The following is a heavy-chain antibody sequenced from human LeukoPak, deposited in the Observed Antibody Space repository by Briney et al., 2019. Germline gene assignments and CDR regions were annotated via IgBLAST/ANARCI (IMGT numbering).Heavy chain of an antibody. Sequence: ASVRVSCKASGYTFTSYGISWVRQAPGQGLEWMGWISAYNGNTNYAQKLQGRVTMTTDTSTSTAYMELRSLRSDDTAVYYCARDHDSSGYRYFDYWGQGTLVTVSS. CDR2: ISAYNGNT. CDR1: GYTFTSYG. V-gene: IGHV1-18*01. D-gene: IGHD3-22*01. CDR3: ARDHDSSGYRYFDY. J-gene: IGHJ4*02.